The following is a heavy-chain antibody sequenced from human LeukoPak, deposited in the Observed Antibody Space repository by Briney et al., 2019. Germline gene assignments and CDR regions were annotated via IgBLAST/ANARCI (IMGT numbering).Heavy chain of an antibody. V-gene: IGHV3-30*02. CDR3: AREDRRLRFGELNWFDP. J-gene: IGHJ5*02. Sequence: PGGSLRLSCAASGFTFSSYGMHWVRQAPGKGLEWVAFTRSDGSNKYYADSVKGRFTISRDNSKNTLYLQMNSLRAEDTAVYYCAREDRRLRFGELNWFDPWGQGTLVTVSS. D-gene: IGHD3-10*01. CDR1: GFTFSSYG. CDR2: TRSDGSNK.